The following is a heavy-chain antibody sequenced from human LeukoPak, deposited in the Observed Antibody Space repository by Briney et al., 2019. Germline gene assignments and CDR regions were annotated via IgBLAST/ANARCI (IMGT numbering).Heavy chain of an antibody. Sequence: SETXSLTCTVSGGSISSGDYYWSWIRQPPGKGLEWIGYIYYSGSTYYNPSLKSRVTISVDTSKNQFSLKLSSVTAADTAVYYCARGGSGSYYDSNDYYDYWGQGTLVTVSS. D-gene: IGHD3-22*01. CDR1: GGSISSGDYY. J-gene: IGHJ4*02. V-gene: IGHV4-30-4*01. CDR3: ARGGSGSYYDSNDYYDY. CDR2: IYYSGST.